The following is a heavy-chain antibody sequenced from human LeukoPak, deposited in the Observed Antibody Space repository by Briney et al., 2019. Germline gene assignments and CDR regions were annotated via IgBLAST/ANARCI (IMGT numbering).Heavy chain of an antibody. CDR1: GGSVSSGSYY. D-gene: IGHD1-26*01. V-gene: IGHV4-61*01. CDR2: IYYSGST. CDR3: ARVRLGRWPFDY. Sequence: SETLSLTCTVSGGSVSSGSYYWSWIRQPPGKGLEWIGYIYYSGSTNYNPSLKSRVTISVDTSKNQFSLKLSSVTAADTAVYYCARVRLGRWPFDYWGQGTLVTVSS. J-gene: IGHJ4*02.